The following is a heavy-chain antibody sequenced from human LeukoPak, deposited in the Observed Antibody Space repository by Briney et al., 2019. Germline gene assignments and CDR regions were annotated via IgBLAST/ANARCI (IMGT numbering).Heavy chain of an antibody. CDR1: GFTFSTYS. CDR3: ERVHYYALDY. J-gene: IGHJ4*02. V-gene: IGHV3-48*02. Sequence: GGSLRLSCAASGFTFSTYSMIWVRQAPGKGLEWVSYIRSSGSTTYYADSVQGRFTISRDDAENSLYLQMNSLRDEDTAVYSCERVHYYALDYWGQGALVTVSS. CDR2: IRSSGSTT. D-gene: IGHD3-10*01.